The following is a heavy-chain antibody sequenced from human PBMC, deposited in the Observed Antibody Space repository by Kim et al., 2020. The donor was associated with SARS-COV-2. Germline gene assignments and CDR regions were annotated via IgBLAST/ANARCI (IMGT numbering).Heavy chain of an antibody. CDR1: GFTFSDYY. Sequence: GGSLRLSCAASGFTFSDYYMSWIRQAPGKGLEWVSYISSSGSTIYYADSVKGRFTISRDNAKNSLYLQMNSLRAEDTAVYYCARSRSWLKRAYYFDYWGQGTLVTVSS. D-gene: IGHD6-13*01. V-gene: IGHV3-11*01. CDR2: ISSSGSTI. J-gene: IGHJ4*02. CDR3: ARSRSWLKRAYYFDY.